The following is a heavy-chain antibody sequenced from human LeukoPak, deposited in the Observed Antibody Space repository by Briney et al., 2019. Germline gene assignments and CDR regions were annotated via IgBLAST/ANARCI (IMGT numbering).Heavy chain of an antibody. CDR2: INPNSGGT. CDR3: ARGLRGSPAFDY. Sequence: GASVKVSCKASGYTFTGYYMHWVRQAPGQGLEWMGWINPNSGGTNYAQKFQGRVTMTRNTSINTAYMELSRLRSDDTAAYYCARGLRGSPAFDYWGQGTLVTVSS. V-gene: IGHV1-2*02. D-gene: IGHD2-2*01. CDR1: GYTFTGYY. J-gene: IGHJ4*02.